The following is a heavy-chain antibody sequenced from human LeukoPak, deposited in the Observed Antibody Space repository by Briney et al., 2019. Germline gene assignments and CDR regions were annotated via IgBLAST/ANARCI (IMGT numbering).Heavy chain of an antibody. V-gene: IGHV3-21*01. CDR3: ARGVYCSSTTCYMDYFDY. D-gene: IGHD2-2*02. Sequence: GGSLRLSCGASGFTFSTYSMNWVRQAPGKGLEWVSSIGSSNTYIYYADSVKGRITISRDNAKNSLYLQMNSLRAEDTAVYYCARGVYCSSTTCYMDYFDYWGQGTLVTGSS. CDR2: IGSSNTYI. CDR1: GFTFSTYS. J-gene: IGHJ4*02.